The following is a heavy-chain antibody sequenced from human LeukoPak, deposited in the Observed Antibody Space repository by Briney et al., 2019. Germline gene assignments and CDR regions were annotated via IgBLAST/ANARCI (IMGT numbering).Heavy chain of an antibody. CDR2: IHTSSDYV. CDR3: TRKSAPFDL. D-gene: IGHD3-3*01. V-gene: IGHV3-21*01. Sequence: PGGSLRLSCAASGFTFSDYTMNWVRQTPGLPPEWVSSIHTSSDYVYYADSVKGRFISSRENAKNSLYLQMNSLRVEDTGVYYCTRKSAPFDLWGQGILVTVSS. J-gene: IGHJ4*02. CDR1: GFTFSDYT.